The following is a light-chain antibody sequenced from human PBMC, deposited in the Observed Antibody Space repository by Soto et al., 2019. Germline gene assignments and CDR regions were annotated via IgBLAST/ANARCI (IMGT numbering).Light chain of an antibody. V-gene: IGKV3-11*01. J-gene: IGKJ4*01. CDR3: QQRSNWPLT. Sequence: EMVLTQSPATLSLSPGERATLSCRASQSVSSYLAWYRQKPGQAPRLLIYDASNRAAGIPARFSGSGSGTDFTLTISSLEPEDFAVYYCQQRSNWPLTFGGGTK. CDR2: DAS. CDR1: QSVSSY.